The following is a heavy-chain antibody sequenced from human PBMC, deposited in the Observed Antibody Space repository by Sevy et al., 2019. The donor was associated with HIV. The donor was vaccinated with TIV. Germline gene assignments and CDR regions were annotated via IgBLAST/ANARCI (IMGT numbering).Heavy chain of an antibody. CDR1: GFTFSDYS. J-gene: IGHJ4*02. CDR3: ARNGDYDY. CDR2: ISSSSSPI. Sequence: GGSLRLSCAASGFTFSDYSMNWVRQAPGKGLEWVSYISSSSSPIYYADSVKGRFTISRDNAKNSLYLQMNSLRGEDTAVYYCARNGDYDYWGQGTVVTVSS. V-gene: IGHV3-48*01. D-gene: IGHD4-17*01.